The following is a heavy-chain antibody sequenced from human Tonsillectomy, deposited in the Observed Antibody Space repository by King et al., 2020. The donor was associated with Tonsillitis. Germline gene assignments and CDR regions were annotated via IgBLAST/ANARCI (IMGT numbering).Heavy chain of an antibody. CDR3: ARDGAAPGDYYGMDV. J-gene: IGHJ6*02. CDR2: ISYDGSNK. V-gene: IGHV3-33*05. CDR1: GFTFSSYG. D-gene: IGHD3-16*01. Sequence: VQLVESGGGVVRPGRSLRLSCAASGFTFSSYGMHWVRQAPGKGLEWVAVISYDGSNKYYADSVKGRFTISRDNSKNTLYLKMNSLRAEDTAVYYCARDGAAPGDYYGMDVWGQGTTVTVSS.